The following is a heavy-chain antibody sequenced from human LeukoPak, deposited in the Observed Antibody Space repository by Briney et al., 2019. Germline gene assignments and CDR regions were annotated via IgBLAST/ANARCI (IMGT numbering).Heavy chain of an antibody. D-gene: IGHD4-23*01. CDR1: GGSISSGGYS. CDR3: ARERGNPNEDYYYYYYMDV. V-gene: IGHV4-30-4*07. CDR2: IYYSGST. J-gene: IGHJ6*03. Sequence: SQTLSLTCAVSGGSISSGGYSWSWIRQPPGKGLEWIGYIYYSGSTYYNPSLKSRVTISVDTSKNQFSLKLSSVTAADTAVYYCARERGNPNEDYYYYYYMDVWGKGTTVTVSS.